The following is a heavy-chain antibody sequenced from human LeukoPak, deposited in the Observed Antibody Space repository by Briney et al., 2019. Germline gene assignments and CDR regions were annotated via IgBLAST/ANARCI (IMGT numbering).Heavy chain of an antibody. J-gene: IGHJ4*02. Sequence: GGSLRLSCAASGFTFSSYSMNWVRQAPGKGLEWVSSISSSSSYIYYADSVKGRFTISSDNAKNSLYLQMNSLRAEDTAVYYCARDVAAAGTFDYWGQGTLVTVSS. CDR2: ISSSSSYI. CDR1: GFTFSSYS. V-gene: IGHV3-21*01. D-gene: IGHD6-13*01. CDR3: ARDVAAAGTFDY.